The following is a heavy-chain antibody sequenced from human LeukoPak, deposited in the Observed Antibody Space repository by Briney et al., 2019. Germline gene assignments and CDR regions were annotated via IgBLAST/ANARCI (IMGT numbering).Heavy chain of an antibody. J-gene: IGHJ3*02. CDR1: GYTFTSYG. V-gene: IGHV1-18*01. Sequence: ASVKVSCKASGYTFTSYGISWVRQAPGQGLEWMGWISAYNGNTNYAQKLQGRVTMTTDTSTTTAYMELRSLRSDDTVVYYCARPDYLSDAFDIWGQGTMVTVSS. CDR2: ISAYNGNT. CDR3: ARPDYLSDAFDI. D-gene: IGHD4-11*01.